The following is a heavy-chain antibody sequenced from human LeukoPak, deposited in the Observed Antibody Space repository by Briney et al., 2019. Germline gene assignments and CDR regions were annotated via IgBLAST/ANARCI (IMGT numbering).Heavy chain of an antibody. CDR3: TWSGLKIES. J-gene: IGHJ4*02. CDR2: ISSGSSYI. Sequence: GGSLRLSCAASGFTLSRYSMNWVRQAPGKGLEWVSSISSGSSYIYYAGSVKGRFTISRDNAKNSLYLQMNSLKTDDTALYYCTWSGLKIESWGQGTLVTVSS. D-gene: IGHD3-3*01. V-gene: IGHV3-21*03. CDR1: GFTLSRYS.